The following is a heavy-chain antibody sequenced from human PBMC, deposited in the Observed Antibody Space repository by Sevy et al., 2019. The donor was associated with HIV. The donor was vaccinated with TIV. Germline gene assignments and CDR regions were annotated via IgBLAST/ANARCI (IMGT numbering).Heavy chain of an antibody. V-gene: IGHV3-21*01. Sequence: GGSLRLSCAASAFTLSRYSMNWVRQAPGKGLEWVSSISSSSNYIYYADPVKGRFTISRDNAKNSLYLQMTSLRAEDTAVYYCAREDYYVSGSYFFDSWGQGTLVTVSS. D-gene: IGHD3-22*01. CDR3: AREDYYVSGSYFFDS. CDR1: AFTLSRYS. CDR2: ISSSSNYI. J-gene: IGHJ4*02.